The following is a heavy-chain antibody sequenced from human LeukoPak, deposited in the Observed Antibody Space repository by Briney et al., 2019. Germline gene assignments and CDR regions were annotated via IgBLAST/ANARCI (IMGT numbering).Heavy chain of an antibody. V-gene: IGHV1-2*02. J-gene: IGHJ6*03. D-gene: IGHD6-6*01. CDR2: INPNSGGT. CDR3: ARDDAYSSSSYYYHYMDV. Sequence: ASVKVSCKASGYTFTGYYMHWVRQAPGQGLEWMGWINPNSGGTNYAQKFQGRVTMTRDMSTSTVYMELSSLRSEDTAVYYCARDDAYSSSSYYYHYMDVWGKGTTVTVSS. CDR1: GYTFTGYY.